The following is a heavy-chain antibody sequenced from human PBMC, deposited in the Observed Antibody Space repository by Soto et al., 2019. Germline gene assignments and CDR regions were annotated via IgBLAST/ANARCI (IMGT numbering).Heavy chain of an antibody. CDR2: INHSGST. CDR1: GGSFSGYY. CDR3: ARKRGYCSGGSCYSHYYYMDV. Sequence: PSETLSLTCAAYGGSFSGYYWSWIRQPPGKGLEWIGEINHSGSTNYNPSLKSRVNISVDTSKNQFSLKLSSVTAADTAVYYCARKRGYCSGGSCYSHYYYMDVWGKGTTVT. J-gene: IGHJ6*03. D-gene: IGHD2-15*01. V-gene: IGHV4-34*01.